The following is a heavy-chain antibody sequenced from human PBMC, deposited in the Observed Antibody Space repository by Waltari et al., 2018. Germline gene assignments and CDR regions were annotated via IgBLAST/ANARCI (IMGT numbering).Heavy chain of an antibody. CDR2: IYYSGST. CDR1: GGSISSSSYY. Sequence: QLQLQESGPGLVKPSETLSLTCTVSGGSISSSSYYWGWIRQPPGKGLEWIGSIYYSGSTYYNPSLKSRVTMSVDTSKNQFSLKLSSVTAADTAVYYCARGGGYKDPRFDYWGQGTLVTVSS. J-gene: IGHJ4*02. D-gene: IGHD5-12*01. CDR3: ARGGGYKDPRFDY. V-gene: IGHV4-39*07.